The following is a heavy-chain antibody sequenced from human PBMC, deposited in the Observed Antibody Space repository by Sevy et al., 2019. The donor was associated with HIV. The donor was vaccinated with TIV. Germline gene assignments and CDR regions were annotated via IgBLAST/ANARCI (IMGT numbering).Heavy chain of an antibody. Sequence: GGSLRLSCAASGFTFNNAWMSWVRQAPGKGLEWVAVISYDGSNKYYADSVKGRFTISRDNSKNTLYLQMNSLRAEDTAVYYCARGEYYYGSGSYDFDYWGQGTLVTVSS. CDR2: ISYDGSNK. D-gene: IGHD3-10*01. V-gene: IGHV3-30-3*01. CDR1: GFTFNNAW. CDR3: ARGEYYYGSGSYDFDY. J-gene: IGHJ4*02.